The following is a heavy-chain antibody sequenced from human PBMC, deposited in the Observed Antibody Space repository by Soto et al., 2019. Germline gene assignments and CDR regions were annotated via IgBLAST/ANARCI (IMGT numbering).Heavy chain of an antibody. D-gene: IGHD2-15*01. CDR2: ISYDGSNK. V-gene: IGHV3-30-3*01. Sequence: QVQLVESGGGVVQPGRSLRLSCAASGFTFSSYAMHWVRQAPGKGLEWVAVISYDGSNKYYADSVKGRFTISRDNSKNTLYLQMNSLIAEDTAVYYCARDGYCSGGSCYPHDYWGQGTLVTVSS. CDR1: GFTFSSYA. J-gene: IGHJ4*02. CDR3: ARDGYCSGGSCYPHDY.